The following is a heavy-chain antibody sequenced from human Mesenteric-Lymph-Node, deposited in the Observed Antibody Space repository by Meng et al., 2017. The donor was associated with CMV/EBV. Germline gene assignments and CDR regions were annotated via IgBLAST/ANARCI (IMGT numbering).Heavy chain of an antibody. CDR3: AREVPKGSAAFDY. V-gene: IGHV4-59*01. Sequence: CTVSGGSISSYYWSWIRQPPGKGLEWIGYIYYSGSTNYNPSLKSRVTISVDTSKNQFSLKLSSVTAADTAVYYCAREVPKGSAAFDYWGQGTLVTVSS. CDR1: GGSISSYY. CDR2: IYYSGST. J-gene: IGHJ4*02. D-gene: IGHD2-2*01.